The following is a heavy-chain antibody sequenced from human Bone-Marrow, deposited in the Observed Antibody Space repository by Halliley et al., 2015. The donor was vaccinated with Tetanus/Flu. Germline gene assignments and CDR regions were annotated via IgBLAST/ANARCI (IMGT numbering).Heavy chain of an antibody. Sequence: TLSLTCTVAGDSINNYYWSWLRQPPGKGLEWIGYIYYSGYTNYNPSLESRVSMSVDTSKKQFSLNLTSVIAADTAVYYCARVGGKYAGSHCWGQGPLVTLSS. D-gene: IGHD1-26*01. CDR2: IYYSGYT. J-gene: IGHJ4*02. CDR3: ARVGGKYAGSHC. V-gene: IGHV4-59*01. CDR1: GDSINNYY.